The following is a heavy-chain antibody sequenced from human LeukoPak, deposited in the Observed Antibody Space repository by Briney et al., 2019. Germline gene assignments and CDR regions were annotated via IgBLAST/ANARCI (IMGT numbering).Heavy chain of an antibody. J-gene: IGHJ4*02. CDR3: AKQQLVRCFDY. V-gene: IGHV4-39*01. CDR1: GGPISSSSYY. CDR2: IYYSGTT. Sequence: SETLSLTCSVSGGPISSSSYYWGWIRQPPGKGLEWIGSIYYSGTTYYNPSLKSRVTISVDTSTNQFSLKLSSVTASDTAVYYCAKQQLVRCFDYWGQGTLVTVSS. D-gene: IGHD6-13*01.